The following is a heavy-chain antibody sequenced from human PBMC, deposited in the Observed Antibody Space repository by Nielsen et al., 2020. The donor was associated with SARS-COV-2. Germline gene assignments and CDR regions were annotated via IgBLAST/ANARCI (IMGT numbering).Heavy chain of an antibody. Sequence: SETLSLTCTVSGGSISSGSYYWSWIRQHPGKGLEWIGYIYYSGSTYYNPSLKSRVTISVDTSKNQFSLKLSSVTAADTAVYYCARLLLWFGELLPDAFDIWGQGTMVTVSS. D-gene: IGHD3-10*01. V-gene: IGHV4-31*03. J-gene: IGHJ3*02. CDR1: GGSISSGSYY. CDR2: IYYSGST. CDR3: ARLLLWFGELLPDAFDI.